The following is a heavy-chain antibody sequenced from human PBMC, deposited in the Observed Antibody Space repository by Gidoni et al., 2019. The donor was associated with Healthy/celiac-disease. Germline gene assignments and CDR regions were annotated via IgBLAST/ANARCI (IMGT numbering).Heavy chain of an antibody. D-gene: IGHD3-22*01. CDR2: IYYSGST. CDR1: GGSISSSSYY. J-gene: IGHJ5*02. Sequence: QLQLQESGPGLVKPSETLSLTCTVSGGSISSSSYYWGWIRQPPGKGLEWIGSIYYSGSTYYNPSLKSRVTISVDTSKNQFSLKLSSVTATDTAVYYCASQYYYDSSGYLNWFDPWGQGTLVTVSS. CDR3: ASQYYYDSSGYLNWFDP. V-gene: IGHV4-39*01.